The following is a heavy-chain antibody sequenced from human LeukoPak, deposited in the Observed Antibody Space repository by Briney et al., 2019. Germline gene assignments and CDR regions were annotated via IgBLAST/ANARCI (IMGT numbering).Heavy chain of an antibody. J-gene: IGHJ5*02. CDR1: GFTFSSYS. CDR3: ARGTPLGLLIVGATGLEWFDP. CDR2: ISSSSSYI. D-gene: IGHD1-26*01. Sequence: GGSLRLSCAASGFTFSSYSMNWVRQAPGKGLEWVSSISSSSSYIYYADSVKGRFTISRDNAKNSLYLQMNSLRAEDTAVYYCARGTPLGLLIVGATGLEWFDPWGQGTLVTVSS. V-gene: IGHV3-21*01.